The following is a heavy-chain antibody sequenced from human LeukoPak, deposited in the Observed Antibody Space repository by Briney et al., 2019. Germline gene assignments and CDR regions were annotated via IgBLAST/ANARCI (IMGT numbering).Heavy chain of an antibody. V-gene: IGHV1-69*04. CDR3: ARRPYYYDSSGYPYYFDY. D-gene: IGHD3-22*01. J-gene: IGHJ4*02. CDR1: GGTFSSYA. CDR2: IIPILGIA. Sequence: EASVKVSCKASGGTFSSYAISWVRQAPGQGLEWMGRIIPILGIANYAQKFQGRVTITADESTSTAYMELSSLRSEDTAVYYCARRPYYYDSSGYPYYFDYWGQGTLVTVSS.